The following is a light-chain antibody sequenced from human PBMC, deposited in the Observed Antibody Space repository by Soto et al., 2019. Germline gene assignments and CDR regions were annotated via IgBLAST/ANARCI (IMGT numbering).Light chain of an antibody. CDR1: STDVGGYNF. CDR2: DVT. V-gene: IGLV2-14*01. Sequence: QSALTQPAFVSGSPGQSITISCTGTSTDVGGYNFVSWYQQHPGKVPKLMIYDVTNRPSGVSNRFSGSKSGNTASLTISGLQAEDEADYYCSSYTSSSTLVFGTGT. CDR3: SSYTSSSTLV. J-gene: IGLJ1*01.